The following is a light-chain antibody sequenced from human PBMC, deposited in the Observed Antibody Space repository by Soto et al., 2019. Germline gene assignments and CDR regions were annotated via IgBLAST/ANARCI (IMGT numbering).Light chain of an antibody. CDR3: QQYYKAPLS. V-gene: IGKV4-1*01. Sequence: DIVMTQSPDSLAVSLGERATINCKSSQSVLYSSNNNHYLAWYQQKPGQTTKLLIYCASTRESGVPDRFSGSGSGTDFTRTITSLQAADAAAEYCQQYYKAPLSFGGGTKVELK. CDR1: QSVLYSSNNNHY. J-gene: IGKJ4*01. CDR2: CAS.